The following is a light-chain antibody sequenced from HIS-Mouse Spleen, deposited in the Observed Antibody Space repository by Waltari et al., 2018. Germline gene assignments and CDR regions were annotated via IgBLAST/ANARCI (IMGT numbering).Light chain of an antibody. CDR1: PSVSSSY. CDR3: QQYGSSST. Sequence: EIGLTQSPGTLSLSPGERATLPCRASPSVSSSYLAWYKQKPGQAPRLLIYGASSRATGIPARFSGSGSGTDFTLTISRLEPEDFAVYYCQQYGSSSTFGQGTRLEIK. V-gene: IGKV3-20*01. CDR2: GAS. J-gene: IGKJ5*01.